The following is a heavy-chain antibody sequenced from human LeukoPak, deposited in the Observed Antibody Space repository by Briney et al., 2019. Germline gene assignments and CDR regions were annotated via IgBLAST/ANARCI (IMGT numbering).Heavy chain of an antibody. CDR2: INKEGSIT. V-gene: IGHV3-74*01. CDR3: GRDPLVYM. CDR1: GFTFSNYW. Sequence: GGSLRLSCVPSGFTFSNYWMHWVRQAPGKGPEWVSRINKEGSITNYADYEKGRFTISRDNAKETVYLQLTSLRVEDPAVYYCGRDPLVYMWRQGSLLPLFS. D-gene: IGHD2-2*02. J-gene: IGHJ4*02.